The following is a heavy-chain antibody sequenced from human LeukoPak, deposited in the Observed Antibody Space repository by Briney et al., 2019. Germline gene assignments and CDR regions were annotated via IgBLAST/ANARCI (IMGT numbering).Heavy chain of an antibody. CDR2: ISTSGSTI. D-gene: IGHD5-24*01. J-gene: IGHJ4*02. CDR3: ASSDGYNAK. Sequence: GGSLRLSCAASGFTFSSYGMSWVRQAPGKGLEWLSYISTSGSTIYYADSVKGRFTISRDNAKNSLFLQMNSLRAEDTAVYYCASSDGYNAKWGQGTLVTVSS. CDR1: GFTFSSYG. V-gene: IGHV3-48*04.